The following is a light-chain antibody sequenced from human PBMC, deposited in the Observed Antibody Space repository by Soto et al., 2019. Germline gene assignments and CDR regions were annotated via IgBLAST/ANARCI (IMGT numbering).Light chain of an antibody. CDR2: AAS. V-gene: IGKV1-9*01. J-gene: IGKJ3*01. Sequence: DIQLTQYPSFLSASVGDRVTITCRASQGISSYLAWYQQKPGKAPKLLIYAASTLQSGVPSRFSGSGSGTEFTLTISSLQPEDFATYYCQQLNSYPTFGPGTKVDIK. CDR1: QGISSY. CDR3: QQLNSYPT.